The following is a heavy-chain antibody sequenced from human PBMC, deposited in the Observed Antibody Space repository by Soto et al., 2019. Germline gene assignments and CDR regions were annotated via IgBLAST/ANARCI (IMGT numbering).Heavy chain of an antibody. CDR3: ARHFDNGVPTNWFDP. CDR1: GASISSGDYY. CDR2: IYYSGST. D-gene: IGHD4-17*01. V-gene: IGHV4-30-4*01. J-gene: IGHJ5*02. Sequence: SETLSLTCNVSGASISSGDYYWSWIRQPPGKGLEWIGYIYYSGSTSYNPSLKSRVTISVDTSKNQFSLKVSSVTTADTAVYYCARHFDNGVPTNWFDPWGQGTLVTVSS.